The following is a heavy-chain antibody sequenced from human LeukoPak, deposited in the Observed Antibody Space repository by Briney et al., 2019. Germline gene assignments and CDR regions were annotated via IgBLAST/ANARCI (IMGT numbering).Heavy chain of an antibody. CDR2: IWYDGSNK. CDR3: AREPYRRAPNYYYYGMDV. V-gene: IGHV3-33*01. J-gene: IGHJ6*02. D-gene: IGHD1-14*01. CDR1: GFTFSSYG. Sequence: GGSLRLSCAASGFTFSSYGMHWVRQAPGKGLEWVAVIWYDGSNKYYADSVKGRLTISRDNSKNTLYLQMNSLRTEDTAVYYCAREPYRRAPNYYYYGMDVWGQGATVTVSS.